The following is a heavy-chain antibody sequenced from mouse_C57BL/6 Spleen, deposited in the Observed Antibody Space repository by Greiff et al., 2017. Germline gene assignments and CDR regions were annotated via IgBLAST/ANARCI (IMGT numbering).Heavy chain of an antibody. CDR1: GYAFSSYW. D-gene: IGHD1-1*01. CDR3: ASEGLRDFDY. J-gene: IGHJ2*01. Sequence: QVQLQQSGAELVKPGASVKISCKASGYAFSSYWINWVKQRPGKGLEWIGQIYPGDGDTNYNGKFKGKATLTADKSSSTAYMQLSSLTSEDSAVYFCASEGLRDFDYWGQGTTLTVSS. V-gene: IGHV1-80*01. CDR2: IYPGDGDT.